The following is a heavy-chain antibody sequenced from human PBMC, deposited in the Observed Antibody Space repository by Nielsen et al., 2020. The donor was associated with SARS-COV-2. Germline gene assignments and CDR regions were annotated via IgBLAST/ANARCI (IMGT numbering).Heavy chain of an antibody. J-gene: IGHJ4*02. CDR2: INPSGGST. Sequence: ASVKVSCKASGYTLTSYYMHWVRQAPGQGLEWMGIINPSGGSTSYAQKFQGRVTMTEDTSTDTAYMELSSLRSEDTAVYYCATDFAVITFGQGRYWGQGTLVTVSS. CDR1: GYTLTSYY. CDR3: ATDFAVITFGQGRY. V-gene: IGHV1-46*01. D-gene: IGHD3-16*01.